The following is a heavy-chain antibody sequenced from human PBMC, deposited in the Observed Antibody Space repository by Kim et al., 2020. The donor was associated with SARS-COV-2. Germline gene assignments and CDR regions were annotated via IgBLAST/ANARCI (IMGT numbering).Heavy chain of an antibody. CDR1: GGSISSSSYY. CDR3: ARAHDYGGKKDFDY. Sequence: SETLSLTCTVSGGSISSSSYYWGWIRQPPGKGLEWIGSIYYSGSTYYNPSLKSRVTISVDTSKNQFSLKLSSVTAADTAVYYCARAHDYGGKKDFDYWGQGTLVTVSS. V-gene: IGHV4-39*07. J-gene: IGHJ4*02. CDR2: IYYSGST. D-gene: IGHD4-17*01.